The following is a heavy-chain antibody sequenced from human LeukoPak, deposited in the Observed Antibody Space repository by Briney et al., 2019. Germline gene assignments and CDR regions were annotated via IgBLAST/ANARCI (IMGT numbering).Heavy chain of an antibody. D-gene: IGHD4-23*01. J-gene: IGHJ1*01. Sequence: SETLSLTCTVPGVSISSSSYYWGWIRQPPGKGLEWIGTIYYSGSTYYNPSLKSRLTMSVDTSKNQFSLKLSSVTAADTAVYYCANSPRGTEYFHHWGQGTLVTVSS. CDR2: IYYSGST. CDR3: ANSPRGTEYFHH. CDR1: GVSISSSSYY. V-gene: IGHV4-39*01.